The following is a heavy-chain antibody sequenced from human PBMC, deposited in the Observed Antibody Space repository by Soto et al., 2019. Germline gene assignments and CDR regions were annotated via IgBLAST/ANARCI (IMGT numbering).Heavy chain of an antibody. CDR3: ARVGRGKKAGYNGLVSLGY. Sequence: QVLLEQSGAEVKKSGSSVRVSCKVSGSRFSNYVISWVRQAPGHGLEWLGRIIPIFNSTKYAQNFQGRVTITADKSTSTASLELSSLRSDDTAVYYCARVGRGKKAGYNGLVSLGYWGQGTLVTVSS. CDR1: GSRFSNYV. CDR2: IIPIFNST. V-gene: IGHV1-69*06. J-gene: IGHJ4*02. D-gene: IGHD2-2*02.